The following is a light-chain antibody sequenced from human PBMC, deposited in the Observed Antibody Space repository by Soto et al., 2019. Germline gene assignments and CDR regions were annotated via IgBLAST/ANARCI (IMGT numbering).Light chain of an antibody. V-gene: IGKV3-15*01. J-gene: IGKJ1*01. CDR2: GAS. Sequence: EIVMTQSPATLSVSPGERATLSCRASQRVSSNFAWYQQKPGQAPRLLIYGASTRATGIPARFSGSGSGPDFTLTISSLQSEDFAIYLCQQYNDLPPWMFCQGTKVESK. CDR1: QRVSSN. CDR3: QQYNDLPPWM.